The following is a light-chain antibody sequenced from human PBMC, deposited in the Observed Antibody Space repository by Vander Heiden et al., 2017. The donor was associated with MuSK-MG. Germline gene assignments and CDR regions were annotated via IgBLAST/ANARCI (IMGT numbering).Light chain of an antibody. CDR2: RAS. Sequence: DLQLTQSPSTLSASIGEKVTISCRASQNVDIWLAWHQHKPGKAPKALVYRASTSETGVPARFSGSGSGTDFTLTISNLQPEDVGTYYCQHYNSYPWTFGPGTKV. CDR3: QHYNSYPWT. V-gene: IGKV1-5*03. J-gene: IGKJ1*01. CDR1: QNVDIW.